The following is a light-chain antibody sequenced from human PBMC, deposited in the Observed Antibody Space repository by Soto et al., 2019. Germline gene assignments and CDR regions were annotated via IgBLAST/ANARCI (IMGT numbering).Light chain of an antibody. J-gene: IGLJ2*01. CDR3: LLYYGGAS. V-gene: IGLV7-43*01. CDR1: TGAVTSGYY. CDR2: STS. Sequence: QAVVTQEPSLTVSPGGTVTLTCASSTGAVTSGYYPNWFQQKPGQAPRALIYSTSNQHSWTPARFSGSLLGGKAALTLSGVQPEDEAEYYCLLYYGGASFGGGTQLTVL.